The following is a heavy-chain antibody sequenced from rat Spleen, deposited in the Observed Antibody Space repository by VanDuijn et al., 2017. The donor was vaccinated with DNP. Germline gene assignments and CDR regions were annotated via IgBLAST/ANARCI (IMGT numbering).Heavy chain of an antibody. CDR3: ARHVIMTTEVTDYFDC. Sequence: EVQVVESGGGLVQPGRSLKLSCAASGFTFSDYNMAWVRQAPKKGLEWVATISYDGSSIYHRDSVKGRLTISRDNAKSTLYLQMDSLRSEDTATYHCARHVIMTTEVTDYFDCWGQGVLVTVSS. D-gene: IGHD1-1*01. J-gene: IGHJ2*01. CDR1: GFTFSDYN. V-gene: IGHV5-7*01. CDR2: ISYDGSSI.